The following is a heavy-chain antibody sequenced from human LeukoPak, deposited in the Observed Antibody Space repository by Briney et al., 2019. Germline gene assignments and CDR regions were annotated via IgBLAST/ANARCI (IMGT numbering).Heavy chain of an antibody. Sequence: GGSLRLSCAASGFTFSSYSMNWVREAPGKGLEWVSSISSSSSYIYYADSVKGRFTISRDNAKNSLYLQMNSLRAEDTAVYYCARVGFGELFTDYWGQGTLVTVSP. CDR3: ARVGFGELFTDY. J-gene: IGHJ4*02. CDR1: GFTFSSYS. CDR2: ISSSSSYI. V-gene: IGHV3-21*01. D-gene: IGHD3-10*01.